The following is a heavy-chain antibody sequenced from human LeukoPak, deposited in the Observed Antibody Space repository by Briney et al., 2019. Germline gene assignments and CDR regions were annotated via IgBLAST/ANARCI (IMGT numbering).Heavy chain of an antibody. CDR3: ARDQDYSNYGDY. CDR2: ISCSGSTI. CDR1: GCTFSDYN. V-gene: IGHV3-11*04. Sequence: GGSLRLSCAASGCTFSDYNRSWSRQAPGKGLGWVSYISCSGSTIYYADSLKRRFTTSRDNDKNSLHLQMNSLRAEDTAVYYCARDQDYSNYGDYWGQGTLVTVSS. J-gene: IGHJ4*02. D-gene: IGHD4-11*01.